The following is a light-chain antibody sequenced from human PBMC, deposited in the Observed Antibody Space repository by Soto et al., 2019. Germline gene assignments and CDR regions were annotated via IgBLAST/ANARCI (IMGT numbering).Light chain of an antibody. CDR3: QQSYSTLIT. Sequence: DIQMTQSPSRMYASVGDTITITGRASQTFNAWVTWYQQKPGKAPKLLIYEAFTLQSGVSSRFSGSGSGTDFTLTISSLQPEDFATYYCQQSYSTLITFGQGTRLEIK. CDR2: EAF. V-gene: IGKV1-39*01. CDR1: QTFNAW. J-gene: IGKJ5*01.